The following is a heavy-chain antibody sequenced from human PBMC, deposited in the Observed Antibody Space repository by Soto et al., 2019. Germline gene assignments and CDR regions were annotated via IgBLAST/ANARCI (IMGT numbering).Heavy chain of an antibody. D-gene: IGHD2-15*01. CDR3: ASEVACSGGSCYPQGLDY. CDR1: GFTFSSYW. CDR2: IKQDGSEK. V-gene: IGHV3-7*01. Sequence: PGGSLRLSCAASGFTFSSYWMSWVRQAPGKGLEWVANIKQDGSEKYYVDSVKGRFTISRENAKNSLYLQMKSLRAEETAVYYFASEVACSGGSCYPQGLDYWGQGTLVTVSS. J-gene: IGHJ4*02.